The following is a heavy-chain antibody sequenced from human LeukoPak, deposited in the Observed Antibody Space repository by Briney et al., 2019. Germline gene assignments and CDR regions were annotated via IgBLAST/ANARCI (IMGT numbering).Heavy chain of an antibody. CDR3: ARLGLRWLQPFDY. V-gene: IGHV4-30-2*01. Sequence: SETLSLTCAVSGGSISSGGYSWSWIRQPPGKGLEWIGYIYHSGSTYYNPSLKSRVTISVDRSKNQFSLKLSSVTAADTAVYYCARLGLRWLQPFDYWGQGTLVTVSS. D-gene: IGHD5-24*01. CDR1: GGSISSGGYS. CDR2: IYHSGST. J-gene: IGHJ4*02.